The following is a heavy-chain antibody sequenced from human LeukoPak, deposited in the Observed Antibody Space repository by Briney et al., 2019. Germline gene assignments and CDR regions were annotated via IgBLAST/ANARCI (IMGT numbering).Heavy chain of an antibody. V-gene: IGHV3-74*01. CDR1: GFTFSDYW. J-gene: IGHJ4*02. Sequence: GGSLLLSCAASGFTFSDYWMHWVRQAPGKGLVWVSLIHSDGGTTNYADSVKGRFTISRDNAKNTVYLQMNSLRVEDTAVYYCARDTYSIAEWGQGTLVTVSS. CDR2: IHSDGGTT. D-gene: IGHD1-26*01. CDR3: ARDTYSIAE.